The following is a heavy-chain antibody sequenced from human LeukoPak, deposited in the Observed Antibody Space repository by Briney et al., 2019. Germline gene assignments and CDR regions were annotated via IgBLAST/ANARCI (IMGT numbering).Heavy chain of an antibody. V-gene: IGHV4-34*01. J-gene: IGHJ4*02. CDR3: AREGRDGSRYYFDY. CDR1: GGSFRDYY. Sequence: PSETLSLTCAVYGGSFRDYYWNWIRQPPGKGLEWIGEINHSGSTDYNPSLKSRVSISVDTSKNQFSLKLNSVTAADTAVYYCAREGRDGSRYYFDYWSQGTLVTVSS. CDR2: INHSGST. D-gene: IGHD5-24*01.